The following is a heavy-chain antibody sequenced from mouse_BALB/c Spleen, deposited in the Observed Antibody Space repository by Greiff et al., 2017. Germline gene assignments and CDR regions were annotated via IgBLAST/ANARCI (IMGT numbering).Heavy chain of an antibody. J-gene: IGHJ2*01. CDR2: LSYSGST. V-gene: IGHV3-8*02. D-gene: IGHD2-10*02. Sequence: EVKLMESGPSLVKPSQTLSLTCSVTGDSITSGYWNWIRKFPGNKLEYMGYLSYSGSTYYNPSLKSRISITRDTSKNQYYLQLNSVTTEDTATYYCARWGYGNYEGFDYWGQGTTLTVSS. CDR3: ARWGYGNYEGFDY. CDR1: GDSITSGY.